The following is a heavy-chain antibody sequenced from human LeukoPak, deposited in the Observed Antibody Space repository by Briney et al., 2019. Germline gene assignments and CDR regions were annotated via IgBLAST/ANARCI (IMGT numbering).Heavy chain of an antibody. CDR1: GGSFSGYY. Sequence: SETLSLTCAVYGGSFSGYYWSWIRQPPGKGLEWIGEINHSGSTNYNPSLKSRVTISVDTSKNQFSLKLSSVTAADTAVYYCASSRGYSYGLDYWGQGTLSPSPQ. V-gene: IGHV4-34*01. J-gene: IGHJ4*02. CDR2: INHSGST. D-gene: IGHD5-18*01. CDR3: ASSRGYSYGLDY.